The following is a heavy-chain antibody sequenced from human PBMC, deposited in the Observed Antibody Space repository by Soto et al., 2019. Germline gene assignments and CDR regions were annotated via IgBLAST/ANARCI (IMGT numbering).Heavy chain of an antibody. Sequence: ASVKVSCKASGGTFSSYAINWVRQAPGQGLEWVGGIIPSYGAANYAQKFLGRVTITADESTNTAYMELSSLRSEDTAVYYCAKGSWRGYCSDTSCYTINYWGQGTLVTVSS. D-gene: IGHD2-2*02. V-gene: IGHV1-69*13. CDR2: IIPSYGAA. CDR1: GGTFSSYA. CDR3: AKGSWRGYCSDTSCYTINY. J-gene: IGHJ4*02.